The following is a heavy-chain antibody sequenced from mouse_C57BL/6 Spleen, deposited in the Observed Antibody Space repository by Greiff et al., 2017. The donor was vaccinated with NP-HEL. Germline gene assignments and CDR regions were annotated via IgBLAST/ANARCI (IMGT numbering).Heavy chain of an antibody. CDR2: IYPGDGDT. V-gene: IGHV1-80*01. D-gene: IGHD2-4*01. CDR1: GYAFSSYW. J-gene: IGHJ1*03. CDR3: ARAYDYDPNWYFDV. Sequence: QVQLQQSGAELVKPGASVKISCKASGYAFSSYWMNWVKQRPGKGLEWIGQIYPGDGDTNYNGKFKGKATMTADKSSSTAYMQLSILTSEDSAVYFCARAYDYDPNWYFDVWGTGTTVTVSS.